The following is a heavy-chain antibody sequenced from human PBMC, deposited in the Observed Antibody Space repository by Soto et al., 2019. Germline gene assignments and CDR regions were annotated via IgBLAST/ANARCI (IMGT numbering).Heavy chain of an antibody. CDR2: IYYSGST. Sequence: KTSETLSLTCTVSGGSINSGGYYWSWIRQHPGKGLGWIGYIYYSGSTYYNPSLKSRVTISVDTSKNQFSLKLSSVTAADTAVYYCARARGFLGGVIIEFWGQGTLVTVSS. V-gene: IGHV4-31*03. CDR1: GGSINSGGYY. J-gene: IGHJ4*02. D-gene: IGHD3-10*01. CDR3: ARARGFLGGVIIEF.